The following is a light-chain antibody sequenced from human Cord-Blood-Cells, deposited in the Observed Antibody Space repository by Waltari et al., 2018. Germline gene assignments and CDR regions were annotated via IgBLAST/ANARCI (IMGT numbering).Light chain of an antibody. Sequence: QSALTPPASVSGAPGQSITISCPGNRSYVGGYNYFSWYPQHPGKAPKPMIYDVSNRPSGVSNRFSGSQSGNTASLTISGLQAEDEADYYCSSYTSSSTLVFGGGTKLTVL. CDR2: DVS. CDR1: RSYVGGYNY. V-gene: IGLV2-14*01. CDR3: SSYTSSSTLV. J-gene: IGLJ2*01.